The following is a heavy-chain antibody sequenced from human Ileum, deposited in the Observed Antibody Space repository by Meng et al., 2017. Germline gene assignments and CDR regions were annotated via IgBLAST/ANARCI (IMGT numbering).Heavy chain of an antibody. V-gene: IGHV1-2*06. CDR3: AGWFGEGFGGMDV. CDR2: INPNSGGT. CDR1: GYTFTGYY. Sequence: ASVKVSCKASGYTFTGYYMRWVRQAPGQGLEWMGRINPNSGGTNYAQKFQGRVTMTRDTSINTDYMELSRLRSDDTAVYYCAGWFGEGFGGMDVWGQGTTVTVSS. D-gene: IGHD3-10*01. J-gene: IGHJ6*02.